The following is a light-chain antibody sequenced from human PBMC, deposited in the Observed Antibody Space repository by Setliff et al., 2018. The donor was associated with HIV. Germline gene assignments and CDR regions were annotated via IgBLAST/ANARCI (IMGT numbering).Light chain of an antibody. V-gene: IGLV2-14*03. CDR3: SAYASSDTLYV. Sequence: QSALAQPASVSGSPGQWITISCTGTSSDIGGYKYVSWYQQHPGKAPKLIIYDVTNRPSDISNRFSGSKSGNTASLTISGLQAEDEADYYCSAYASSDTLYVFGTGTRSPS. CDR1: SSDIGGYKY. J-gene: IGLJ1*01. CDR2: DVT.